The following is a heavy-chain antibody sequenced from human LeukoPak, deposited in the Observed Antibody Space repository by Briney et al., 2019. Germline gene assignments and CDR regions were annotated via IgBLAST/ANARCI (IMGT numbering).Heavy chain of an antibody. V-gene: IGHV3-33*01. D-gene: IGHD3-22*01. CDR3: ARDYGSGYYFGAFDI. Sequence: GGSLRLSCAASGFTFSSYGMHWVRQAPGKGLEWVAVIWYDGSNKYYADSVKGRLTISRDNSKNTLYLQMNSLRAEDTAVYYCARDYGSGYYFGAFDIWGQGTMVTVSS. CDR2: IWYDGSNK. CDR1: GFTFSSYG. J-gene: IGHJ3*02.